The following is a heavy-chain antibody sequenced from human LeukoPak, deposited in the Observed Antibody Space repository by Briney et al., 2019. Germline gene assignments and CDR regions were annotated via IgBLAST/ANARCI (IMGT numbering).Heavy chain of an antibody. CDR3: ARKRVRGAQFDY. V-gene: IGHV4-34*01. CDR1: GGSFSGYY. J-gene: IGHJ4*02. D-gene: IGHD3-10*01. CDR2: INHSGST. Sequence: SETLSLTCAVYGGSFSGYYWSWIRQPPGKGLEWIGEINHSGSTNYNPSLKSRVTISVDTSKNQFSLKLSSVTAADTAVYYCARKRVRGAQFDYWGQGTLATVSS.